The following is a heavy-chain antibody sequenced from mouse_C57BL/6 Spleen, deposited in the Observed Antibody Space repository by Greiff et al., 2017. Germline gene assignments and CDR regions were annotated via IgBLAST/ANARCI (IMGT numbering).Heavy chain of an antibody. CDR3: ARSPYGNYFDY. J-gene: IGHJ2*01. CDR2: INYDGSST. V-gene: IGHV5-16*01. Sequence: EVHLVESEGGLVQPGSSMKLSCTASGFTFSDYYMAWVRQVPEKGLEWVANINYDGSSTYYLDSLKSRFIISRDNAKNILYLQMSSLKSEDTATYYCARSPYGNYFDYWGQGTTLTVSS. D-gene: IGHD2-1*01. CDR1: GFTFSDYY.